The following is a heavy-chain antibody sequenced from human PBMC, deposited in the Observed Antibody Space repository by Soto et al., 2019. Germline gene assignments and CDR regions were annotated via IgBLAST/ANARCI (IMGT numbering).Heavy chain of an antibody. J-gene: IGHJ4*02. D-gene: IGHD2-15*01. Sequence: ASETLSLTCTVSGGSISSSTYYWGWIRQHTVKGLEWIGSIYYSGSTYYNPSFKSRVTITVDTSKNQFSLKLSSVTAAETAVYYCAAYSPLEAVVVTWGQGTLVTVSS. V-gene: IGHV4-39*01. CDR1: GGSISSSTYY. CDR3: AAYSPLEAVVVT. CDR2: IYYSGST.